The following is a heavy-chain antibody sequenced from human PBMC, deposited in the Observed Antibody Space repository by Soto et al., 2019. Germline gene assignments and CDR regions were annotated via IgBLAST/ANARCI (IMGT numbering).Heavy chain of an antibody. D-gene: IGHD3-9*01. CDR3: ARGFFQPTTGHSNPFDI. CDR2: VHYTGQT. V-gene: IGHV4-59*02. CDR1: GASVRSSY. J-gene: IGHJ3*02. Sequence: QVQLQESDPGLVKPSETLSLTCTVSGASVRSSYWSWIRQSPGKGLEWVAYVHYTGQTNYNPSLSGLVTVSVDTSKSQLSLTLTPVTAADTAVYYCARGFFQPTTGHSNPFDIWGRGTLVTVSS.